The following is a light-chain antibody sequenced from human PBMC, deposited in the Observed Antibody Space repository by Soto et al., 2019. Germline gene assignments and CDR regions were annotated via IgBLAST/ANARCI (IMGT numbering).Light chain of an antibody. CDR3: QQFDHFPRT. V-gene: IGKV1-9*01. J-gene: IGKJ2*01. CDR2: AAS. CDR1: QGISSF. Sequence: DIQLTQSPSFLSASVGDRVTITCRASQGISSFLALYQQKPGKAPDLLIYAASSLQTGVPSRFSGSGYGTEFTLTISSLQPEDSATYYCQQFDHFPRTFGQGTKLDIK.